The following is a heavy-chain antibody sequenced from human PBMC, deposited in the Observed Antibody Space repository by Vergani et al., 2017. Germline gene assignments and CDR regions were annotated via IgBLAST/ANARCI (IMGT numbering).Heavy chain of an antibody. J-gene: IGHJ6*03. CDR3: ASGGYSNYDRWSDYYYYMDV. D-gene: IGHD4-11*01. Sequence: QVQLVQSGAEVKKPGASVKVSCKASGYTFTSYGISWVRQAPGQGLEWMGGIIPILGTANYAQKFQGRVTITADESTSTAYMELSSLRSEDTAVYYCASGGYSNYDRWSDYYYYMDVWGKGTTVTVSS. CDR1: GYTFTSYG. V-gene: IGHV1-69*13. CDR2: IIPILGTA.